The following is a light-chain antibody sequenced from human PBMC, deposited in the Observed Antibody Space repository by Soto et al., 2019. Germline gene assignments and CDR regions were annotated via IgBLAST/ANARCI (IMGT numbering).Light chain of an antibody. CDR3: QQYCSSPWT. CDR2: WAS. CDR1: QSVLYSSSNKNY. Sequence: SPLSCWSSQSVLYSSSNKNYLAWHQQKPGQPPKLLIYWASTRESGVPDRFSGSGSGTDFTLTISSLQAEDVAVYYCQQYCSSPWTFGQGTKVEIK. V-gene: IGKV4-1*01. J-gene: IGKJ1*01.